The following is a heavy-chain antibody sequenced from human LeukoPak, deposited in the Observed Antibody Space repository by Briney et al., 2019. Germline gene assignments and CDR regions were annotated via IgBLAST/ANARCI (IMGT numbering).Heavy chain of an antibody. CDR2: IYYSGST. J-gene: IGHJ3*02. V-gene: IGHV4-59*01. D-gene: IGHD4-23*01. CDR1: GGSISSYY. CDR3: ARPGGNDAFDI. Sequence: SETLSLTCTVSGGSISSYYWSWIRQPPGKGLEWVGYIYYSGSTNYNPSLKSRVTISVDTSKNQFSLKLSSVTAADTAVYYCARPGGNDAFDIWGQGTMVTVSS.